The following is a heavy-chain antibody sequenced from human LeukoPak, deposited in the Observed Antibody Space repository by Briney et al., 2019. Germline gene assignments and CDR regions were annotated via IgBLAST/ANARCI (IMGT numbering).Heavy chain of an antibody. CDR2: IYSGGST. CDR3: ARDEGATEFDY. Sequence: GGSLRLSCAASGFTVSSNYMSWVRQAPGKGLEWVSVIYSGGSTYYADSVKGRFTISRDNAKNTLHLQMNSLRAEDTAVYYCARDEGATEFDYWGQGTLVTVSS. J-gene: IGHJ4*02. D-gene: IGHD1-26*01. CDR1: GFTVSSNY. V-gene: IGHV3-66*01.